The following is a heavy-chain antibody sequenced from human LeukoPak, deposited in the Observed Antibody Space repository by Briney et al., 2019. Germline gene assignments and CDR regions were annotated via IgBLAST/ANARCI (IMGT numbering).Heavy chain of an antibody. V-gene: IGHV3-48*04. D-gene: IGHD3-16*01. CDR1: GFTFSSYS. CDR2: ISSGSDTI. Sequence: GGSLRLSCAASGFTFSSYSMNWVRLAPGKGLEWVSYISSGSDTIYYADSVKGRFTISRDNAKNSLYLQMNSLRAEDTAVYYCASGGQGTTLLLYWGQGTLVTVSS. J-gene: IGHJ4*02. CDR3: ASGGQGTTLLLY.